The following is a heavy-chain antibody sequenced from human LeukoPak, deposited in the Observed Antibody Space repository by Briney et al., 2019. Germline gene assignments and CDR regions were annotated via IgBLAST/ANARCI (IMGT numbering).Heavy chain of an antibody. D-gene: IGHD1-26*01. V-gene: IGHV3-15*01. CDR3: TTDIKELFDHNFGY. CDR1: GFTFSNAW. Sequence: PGGSLRLSCAASGFTFSNAWMSWVRQAPGKGLEWVGRIKSKTDGGTTDYAAPVKGRFTISRDDSKNTLYLQMNSLKTEDTAVYYCTTDIKELFDHNFGYWGQGTLVTVSS. CDR2: IKSKTDGGTT. J-gene: IGHJ4*02.